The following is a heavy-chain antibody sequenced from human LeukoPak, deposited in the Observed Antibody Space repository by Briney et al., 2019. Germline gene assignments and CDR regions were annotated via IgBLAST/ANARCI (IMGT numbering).Heavy chain of an antibody. J-gene: IGHJ6*03. CDR2: IIPIFGTA. V-gene: IGHV1-69*06. Sequence: SVKVSCKASGGTFSSYAISWVRQAPGQGLEWMGGIIPIFGTANYAQKFQGRVTITADKSTSTAYMELSSLRSEDTAVYYCARDGGYSNPYYYYYYYMDVWGKGTTVTVSS. CDR1: GGTFSSYA. CDR3: ARDGGYSNPYYYYYYYMDV. D-gene: IGHD4-11*01.